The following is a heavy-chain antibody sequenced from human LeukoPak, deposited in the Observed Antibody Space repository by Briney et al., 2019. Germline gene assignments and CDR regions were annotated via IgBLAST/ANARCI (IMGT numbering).Heavy chain of an antibody. Sequence: GGSLRLSCAASGFTFSTYEMNWVRQAPGKGLEWVSYISSSGSTIYYADSVKGRFTISRDNAKNSLYLQMDSLRAEDTAVYYCARAADYYDSSGYQYYFDYWGQGTLVTVSS. CDR3: ARAADYYDSSGYQYYFDY. J-gene: IGHJ4*02. D-gene: IGHD3-22*01. CDR2: ISSSGSTI. V-gene: IGHV3-48*03. CDR1: GFTFSTYE.